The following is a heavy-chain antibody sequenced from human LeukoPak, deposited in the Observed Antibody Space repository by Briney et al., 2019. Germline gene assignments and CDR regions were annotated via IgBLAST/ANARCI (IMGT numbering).Heavy chain of an antibody. CDR3: ARASLDGPPSGNKFDYSNHYFDY. J-gene: IGHJ4*02. Sequence: SETLSLTCTVSGGSISSSSYYWGWIRQPPGKGLEWIGSIYYSGSTYYNPSLKSRVTISVDTSKNQFSLKLSSVTAADTAVYYCARASLDGPPSGNKFDYSNHYFDYWGQGTLVTVSS. D-gene: IGHD4-11*01. CDR1: GGSISSSSYY. CDR2: IYYSGST. V-gene: IGHV4-39*01.